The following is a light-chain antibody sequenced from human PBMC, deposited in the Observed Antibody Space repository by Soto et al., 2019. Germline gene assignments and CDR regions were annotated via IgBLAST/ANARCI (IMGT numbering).Light chain of an antibody. Sequence: QSVLTQPPSASGTPGQRVTISCSGSSSNIGSNYVYWYQQLPGTAPKLLIYRNSQRPSGVPDRFSGSKSGTSASLAISGLRPEDEADYYCAAWDDSLSGVVFGGGTKVTVL. J-gene: IGLJ2*01. CDR1: SSNIGSNY. V-gene: IGLV1-47*01. CDR3: AAWDDSLSGVV. CDR2: RNS.